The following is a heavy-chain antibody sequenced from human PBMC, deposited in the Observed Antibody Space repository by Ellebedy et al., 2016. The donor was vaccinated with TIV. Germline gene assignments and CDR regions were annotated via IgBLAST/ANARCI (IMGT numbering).Heavy chain of an antibody. J-gene: IGHJ4*02. D-gene: IGHD5-18*01. V-gene: IGHV3-23*01. CDR2: ISGSGGST. CDR1: GFTFSSYA. CDR3: ARGSFPVPLSYGTDVDY. Sequence: GESLKISCAASGFTFSSYAMSWVRQAPGKGLEWVSAISGSGGSTYYADSVKGRFTISRDNSKNTLYLQMNSLRAEDTAVYYCARGSFPVPLSYGTDVDYWGQGTLVTVSS.